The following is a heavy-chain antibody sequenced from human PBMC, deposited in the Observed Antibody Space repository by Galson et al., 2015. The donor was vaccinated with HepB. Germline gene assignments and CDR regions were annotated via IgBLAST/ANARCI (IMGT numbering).Heavy chain of an antibody. CDR1: GYTFTSNG. Sequence: SVKVSCKASGYTFTSNGISWVRQTPRQGLEWLGWISSYEGNTKYAQKYQGRITLTRDTSTSTAYLELRSLRSDDTAVYYCARDRDYRFDFWGQGTLVTVSS. D-gene: IGHD4/OR15-4a*01. J-gene: IGHJ4*02. CDR2: ISSYEGNT. CDR3: ARDRDYRFDF. V-gene: IGHV1-18*04.